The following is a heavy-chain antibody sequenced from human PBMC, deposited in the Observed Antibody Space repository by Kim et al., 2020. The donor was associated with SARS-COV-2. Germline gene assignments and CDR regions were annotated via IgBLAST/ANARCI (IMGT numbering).Heavy chain of an antibody. D-gene: IGHD3-16*01. V-gene: IGHV3-23*01. Sequence: SVKGRFTIASDNSKNTLFLKMNSLRAEDTAVYYCAKKGAYTSNWCNFDYWGQGTLVTVSP. CDR3: AKKGAYTSNWCNFDY. J-gene: IGHJ4*02.